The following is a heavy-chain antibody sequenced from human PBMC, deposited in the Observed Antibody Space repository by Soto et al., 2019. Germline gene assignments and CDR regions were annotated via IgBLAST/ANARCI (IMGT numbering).Heavy chain of an antibody. J-gene: IGHJ4*02. Sequence: EVQLLESGGGLVQPGGSLRLSCAASGFTFSSYAMSWVRQAPGKGLEWVSAISGSGGNTYYADSVKGRFTISRDNSKNTLDLQMNSLRAEDTAVYYCAKDIDGATYYDFWHYWGQGTLVTVSS. CDR1: GFTFSSYA. D-gene: IGHD3-3*01. CDR2: ISGSGGNT. V-gene: IGHV3-23*01. CDR3: AKDIDGATYYDFWHY.